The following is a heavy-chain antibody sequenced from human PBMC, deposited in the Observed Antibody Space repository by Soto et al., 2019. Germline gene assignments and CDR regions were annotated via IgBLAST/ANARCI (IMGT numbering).Heavy chain of an antibody. CDR1: GYSFTTYG. D-gene: IGHD2-15*01. CDR2: ISTHNGDT. CDR3: ARDILFDY. V-gene: IGHV1-18*01. J-gene: IGHJ4*02. Sequence: ASVKVSCKTAGYSFTTYGISWVRQAPGQGLEWIGWISTHNGDTEFAQNFQGRVTMTTDTSTTTAYMELSSLRSDDTAVYYCARDILFDYWGQGTLVTVSS.